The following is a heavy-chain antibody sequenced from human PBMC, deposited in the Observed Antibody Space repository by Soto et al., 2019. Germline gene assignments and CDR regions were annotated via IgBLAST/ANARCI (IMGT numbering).Heavy chain of an antibody. CDR2: TYYRSKWYN. Sequence: SQTLSLTCVISGGSVSSNSAAWNWIRQSPSRGLEWLGRTYYRSKWYNDYAVSVKSRITINPDTSKNQFSLQLNSVTPEDTAVYYCARGPHDGEYYDSSGYYSNWYFDLWGRGTLVTVSS. V-gene: IGHV6-1*01. D-gene: IGHD3-22*01. CDR3: ARGPHDGEYYDSSGYYSNWYFDL. CDR1: GGSVSSNSAA. J-gene: IGHJ2*01.